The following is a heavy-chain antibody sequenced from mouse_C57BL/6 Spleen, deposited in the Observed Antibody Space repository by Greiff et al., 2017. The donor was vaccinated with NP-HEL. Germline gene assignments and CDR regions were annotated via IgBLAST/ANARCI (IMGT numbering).Heavy chain of an antibody. CDR3: ARRYYGGFAY. V-gene: IGHV1-82*01. J-gene: IGHJ3*01. CDR2: IYPGDGDT. Sequence: QVQLQQSGPELVKPGASVKISCKASGYAFSSSWMNWVKQRPGKGLEWIGRIYPGDGDTNYNGKFKGKATLTADKSSSTAYMQLSSLTSEDSAVYFCARRYYGGFAYWGQGTLVTVSA. CDR1: GYAFSSSW. D-gene: IGHD2-1*01.